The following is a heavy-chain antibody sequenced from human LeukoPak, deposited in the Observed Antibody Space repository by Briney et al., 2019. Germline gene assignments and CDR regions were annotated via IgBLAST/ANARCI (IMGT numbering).Heavy chain of an antibody. CDR3: ARDGHYYDSSGYAKHDAFDI. CDR1: GGSISSYY. Sequence: PSETLSLTCTVSGGSISSYYWSWIRQPPGKGLEWIGYIYYSGSTNYNPSLKSQVTISVDTSKNQFSLKLSSVTAADTAVYYCARDGHYYDSSGYAKHDAFDIWGQGTMVTVSS. CDR2: IYYSGST. J-gene: IGHJ3*02. V-gene: IGHV4-59*01. D-gene: IGHD3-22*01.